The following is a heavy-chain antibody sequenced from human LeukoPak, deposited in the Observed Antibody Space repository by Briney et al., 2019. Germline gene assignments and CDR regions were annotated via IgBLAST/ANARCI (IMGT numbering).Heavy chain of an antibody. CDR2: IYYSGST. D-gene: IGHD3-22*01. CDR3: ARHNYSDCYGYRYFQH. Sequence: SETLSLTCPVSGGSISSSSYYWGWIRQPPGKGLEWIGSIYYSGSTYYNPSLKSRVTISVDTSKNQFSLKLSSVTAADTAVYYCARHNYSDCYGYRYFQHWGQGTLVTVSS. V-gene: IGHV4-39*01. J-gene: IGHJ1*01. CDR1: GGSISSSSYY.